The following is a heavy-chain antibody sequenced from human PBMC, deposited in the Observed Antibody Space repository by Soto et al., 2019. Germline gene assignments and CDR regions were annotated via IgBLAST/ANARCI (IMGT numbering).Heavy chain of an antibody. D-gene: IGHD1-26*01. Sequence: SETLSLTCTVSGGSISSGGYYWSWIRQHPGKGLEWIGYIYYSGSTYYNPSLKSRVTISVDTSKNQFSLKLSSVTAADTAVYYCARKSMGGSTWFDYWGQGTLVTVSS. CDR3: ARKSMGGSTWFDY. CDR2: IYYSGST. V-gene: IGHV4-31*03. J-gene: IGHJ4*02. CDR1: GGSISSGGYY.